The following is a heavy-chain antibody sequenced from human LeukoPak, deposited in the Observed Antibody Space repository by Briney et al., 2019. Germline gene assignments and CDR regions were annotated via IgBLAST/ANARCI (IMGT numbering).Heavy chain of an antibody. J-gene: IGHJ4*02. CDR2: INHSGST. Sequence: SETLSLTCAVYGVSFSGYYWSWIRQPPEKGLEWIGEINHSGSTNYNPSLKSRVTISVDTSKNQFSLELTSATAADTAVYYCARRRYDASGYYPSRGRYFDYWGQGTLVTVSS. CDR1: GVSFSGYY. V-gene: IGHV4-34*01. CDR3: ARRRYDASGYYPSRGRYFDY. D-gene: IGHD3-22*01.